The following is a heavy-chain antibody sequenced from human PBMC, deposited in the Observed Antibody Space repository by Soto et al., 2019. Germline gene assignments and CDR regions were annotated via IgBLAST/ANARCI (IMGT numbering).Heavy chain of an antibody. D-gene: IGHD2-21*02. CDR3: AKDGGGDYNGMDV. J-gene: IGHJ6*02. CDR1: GFTFSSYA. V-gene: IGHV3-23*01. Sequence: GGSLRLACAASGFTFSSYAMSWVRQAPGKGLEWVSAISGSGGSTYYADSVKGRFTISRDNSKNTLYLQMNSLRAEDTAVYYCAKDGGGDYNGMDVWGQGTTVTVSS. CDR2: ISGSGGST.